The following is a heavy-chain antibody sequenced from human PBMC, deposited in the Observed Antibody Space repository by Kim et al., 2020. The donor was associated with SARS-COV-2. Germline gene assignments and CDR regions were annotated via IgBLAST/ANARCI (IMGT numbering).Heavy chain of an antibody. D-gene: IGHD3-9*01. Sequence: GGSLRISCAASGFTFSSYSMNWVRQAPGKGLEWVSSISSRSNYIYYVNSVKGRFTISRDNTKNSLYLQMNSLRAEDTAVYYCARDRPDYDILTAYYERNDSWGQRTLVTVSS. J-gene: IGHJ4*02. V-gene: IGHV3-21*01. CDR1: GFTFSSYS. CDR2: ISSRSNYI. CDR3: ARDRPDYDILTAYYERNDS.